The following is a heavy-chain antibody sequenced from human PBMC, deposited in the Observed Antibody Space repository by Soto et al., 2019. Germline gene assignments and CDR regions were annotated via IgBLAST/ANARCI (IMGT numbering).Heavy chain of an antibody. CDR2: IYHSGST. V-gene: IGHV4-30-2*01. Sequence: SETLSLTCAVSGGSISSGGYSWSWIRQPPGKGLEWIGYIYHSGSTYYNPSLKSRVTISVDRSKNQFSLKLSSVTAADTAVYYCARPVRYCSGGSCYSGWFDPWGQGTLVTVSS. D-gene: IGHD2-15*01. CDR3: ARPVRYCSGGSCYSGWFDP. J-gene: IGHJ5*02. CDR1: GGSISSGGYS.